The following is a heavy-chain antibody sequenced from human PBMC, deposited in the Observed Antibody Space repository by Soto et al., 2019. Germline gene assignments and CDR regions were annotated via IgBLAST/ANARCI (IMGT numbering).Heavy chain of an antibody. CDR1: GFTFSSYS. V-gene: IGHV3-21*01. J-gene: IGHJ4*02. D-gene: IGHD5-12*01. CDR3: ARDVDIVATRTFAY. Sequence: GGSLRLSCAASGFTFSSYSMNWVRQAPGRGLEWVSSISSSSSYIYYADSVKGRFTISRDNAKNSLYLQMNSLRAEDTAVYYCARDVDIVATRTFAYWGQGTLVTVSS. CDR2: ISSSSSYI.